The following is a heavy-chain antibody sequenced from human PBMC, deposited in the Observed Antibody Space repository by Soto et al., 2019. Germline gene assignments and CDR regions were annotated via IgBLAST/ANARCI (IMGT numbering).Heavy chain of an antibody. Sequence: ASVKVSCKASGGTFSSYAISWVRQAPGQGLEWMGWINTNSGGTNYAQKFQGWVTMTRDTSISTAYMELSRLRSDDTAVYYCARGGRAATPLAYYYYMDVWGKGTTVTVSS. CDR2: INTNSGGT. CDR3: ARGGRAATPLAYYYYMDV. J-gene: IGHJ6*03. D-gene: IGHD2-15*01. CDR1: GGTFSSYA. V-gene: IGHV1-2*04.